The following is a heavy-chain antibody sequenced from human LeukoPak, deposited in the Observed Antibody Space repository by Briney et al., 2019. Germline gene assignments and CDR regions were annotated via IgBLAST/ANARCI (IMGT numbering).Heavy chain of an antibody. J-gene: IGHJ3*02. CDR1: GFTFSSYA. Sequence: PGGSLRLSCAASGFTFSSYAMSWVRQAPGKGLEWVSAISGSGGSTYHADSVKGRFTISRDNSKNSLYLQMNSLRTEDSALYYCAKDISRRVAGSSAFDIWGQGTMVTVSS. CDR3: AKDISRRVAGSSAFDI. CDR2: ISGSGGST. V-gene: IGHV3-23*01. D-gene: IGHD6-19*01.